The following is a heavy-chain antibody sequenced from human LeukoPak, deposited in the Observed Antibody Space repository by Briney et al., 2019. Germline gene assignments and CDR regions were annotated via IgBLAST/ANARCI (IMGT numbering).Heavy chain of an antibody. D-gene: IGHD3-22*01. CDR1: GYTFTGFY. V-gene: IGHV1-2*02. CDR3: ARDHQYYDSSGYNENDY. CDR2: INPNSGGT. Sequence: ASVKVSCKASGYTFTGFYMHWVRQAPGQGLEWMGWINPNSGGTNYAQKFQGRVTMTRDTSISTAYMEPSRLRSDDTAVYYCARDHQYYDSSGYNENDYWGQGTLVTVSS. J-gene: IGHJ4*02.